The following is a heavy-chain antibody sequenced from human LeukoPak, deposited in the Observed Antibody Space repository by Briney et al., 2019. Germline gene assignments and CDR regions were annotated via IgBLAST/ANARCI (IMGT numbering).Heavy chain of an antibody. D-gene: IGHD2-2*01. J-gene: IGHJ5*02. Sequence: GGSLRLSCAASGFTFSYYSMNWVRQAPGKGLEWVSAISGSGGSTYYADSVKGRFTISRDNSKNTLYLQMNSLRAEDTAVYYCAKMEWSSTSCFQSWGQGTLVTVSS. CDR1: GFTFSYYS. CDR2: ISGSGGST. V-gene: IGHV3-23*01. CDR3: AKMEWSSTSCFQS.